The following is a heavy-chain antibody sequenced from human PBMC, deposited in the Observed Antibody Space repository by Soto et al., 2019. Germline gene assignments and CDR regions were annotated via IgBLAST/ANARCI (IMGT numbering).Heavy chain of an antibody. D-gene: IGHD2-15*01. Sequence: EVQLLESGGGLVQPGGSLRLSCAASGFTFSSYAMSWVRQAPGKGLEWVSAISGSGGSTYYADSVKGRFTISRDNSKNALYLRMSRLRAEDAAVYYCAKGRGWPGWFDPWGQGTLVTVSA. CDR1: GFTFSSYA. V-gene: IGHV3-23*01. J-gene: IGHJ5*02. CDR3: AKGRGWPGWFDP. CDR2: ISGSGGST.